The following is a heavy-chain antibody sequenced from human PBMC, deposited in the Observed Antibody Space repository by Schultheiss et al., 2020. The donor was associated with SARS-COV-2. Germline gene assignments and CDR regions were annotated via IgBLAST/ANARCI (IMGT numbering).Heavy chain of an antibody. Sequence: SETLSLTCTVSGGSISSGGYYWSWIRQHPGKGLEWIGYIYYSGSTNYNPSLKSRVTISVDTSKNQFSLKLSSVTAADTAVYYCARTYGDYVGGDAFDIWGQGTMVTVSS. V-gene: IGHV4-61*08. CDR1: GGSISSGGYY. CDR2: IYYSGST. J-gene: IGHJ3*02. D-gene: IGHD4-17*01. CDR3: ARTYGDYVGGDAFDI.